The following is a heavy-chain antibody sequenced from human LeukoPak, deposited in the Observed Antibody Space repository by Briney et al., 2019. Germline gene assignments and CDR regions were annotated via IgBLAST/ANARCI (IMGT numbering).Heavy chain of an antibody. D-gene: IGHD3-22*01. CDR1: GFTFSSYG. CDR3: AKDVKNGATSGYLVY. V-gene: IGHV3-30*02. CDR2: IRYDGSNK. Sequence: GVLRLSCAASGFTFSSYGMHWVRRAPGKGLEWVAFIRYDGSNKYYADSVKGRFTISRDNSKNTLYLQMNSLRAEDTAVYYCAKDVKNGATSGYLVYWGQGTLVTVSS. J-gene: IGHJ4*02.